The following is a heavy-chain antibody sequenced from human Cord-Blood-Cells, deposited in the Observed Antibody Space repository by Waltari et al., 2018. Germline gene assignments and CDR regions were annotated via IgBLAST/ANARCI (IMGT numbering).Heavy chain of an antibody. CDR2: IYYSGST. CDR3: ARDIVVVPAAIPTNYYYYYMDV. V-gene: IGHV4-61*01. J-gene: IGHJ6*03. CDR1: GGSVSSGSYY. Sequence: QVQLQESGPGLVQPSETLSLTCTVPGGSVSSGSYYWSWIRQPPGRGLEGIGYIYYSGSTNYNPSLKSRVTISVDTSKNQFSLKLSSVTAADTAVYYCARDIVVVPAAIPTNYYYYYMDVWGKGTTVTVSS. D-gene: IGHD2-2*02.